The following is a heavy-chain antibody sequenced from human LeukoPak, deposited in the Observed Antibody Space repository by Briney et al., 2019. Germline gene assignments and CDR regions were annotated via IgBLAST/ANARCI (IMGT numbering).Heavy chain of an antibody. CDR3: ARAYSGYDNLDY. CDR2: INSDGSST. CDR1: GFTFSSYW. J-gene: IGHJ4*02. V-gene: IGHV3-74*01. D-gene: IGHD5-12*01. Sequence: GVSLRLFCAASGFTFSSYWMHWVRHAPGKGLVWVSRINSDGSSTSYADSVKGRFTISRDNAKNTLYLQMNSLRAEETAVYYCARAYSGYDNLDYWGQGTLVTVSS.